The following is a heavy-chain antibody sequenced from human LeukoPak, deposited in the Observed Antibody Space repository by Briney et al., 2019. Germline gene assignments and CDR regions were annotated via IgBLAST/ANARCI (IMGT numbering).Heavy chain of an antibody. CDR2: IYHSGST. Sequence: TSETLSLTCAVSGYSISSGYFWGWIRQPPGKGLEWIGSIYHSGSTYYNPSLKSRVTTSVDTSKNQLSLKLSSVTAADTAVYYRARLAVVDLYYFDYWGQGTLVTVSS. CDR3: ARLAVVDLYYFDY. V-gene: IGHV4-38-2*01. CDR1: GYSISSGYF. D-gene: IGHD6-19*01. J-gene: IGHJ4*02.